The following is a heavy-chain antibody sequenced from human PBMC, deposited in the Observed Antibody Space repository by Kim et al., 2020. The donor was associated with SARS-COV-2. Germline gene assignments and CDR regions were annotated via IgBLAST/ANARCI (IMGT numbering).Heavy chain of an antibody. CDR3: AKDRDGSGSFGYYFDY. D-gene: IGHD3-10*01. CDR2: ISWNSGSI. V-gene: IGHV3-9*01. CDR1: GFTFDDYA. J-gene: IGHJ4*02. Sequence: GGSLRLSCAASGFTFDDYAMHWVRQAPGKGLEWVSGISWNSGSIGYADSVKGRFTISRDNAKNSLYLQMNRLRAEDTALYYCAKDRDGSGSFGYYFDYWGQGTLVTVSS.